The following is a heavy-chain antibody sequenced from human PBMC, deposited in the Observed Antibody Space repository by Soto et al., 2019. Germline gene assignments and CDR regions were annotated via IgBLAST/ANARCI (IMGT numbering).Heavy chain of an antibody. CDR1: GFTFSNAW. CDR3: TGSSRSYYCGMDV. CDR2: IKSKTDGGTT. J-gene: IGHJ6*02. D-gene: IGHD6-6*01. Sequence: EVQLVESGGGLVKPGGSLRLSCAASGFTFSNAWMSWVRQAPGKGLEWVGRIKSKTDGGTTDYAAPVKGRFTISRGESTDELYVQVNSLKAEETAVCYCTGSSRSYYCGMDVWGQGTTVTVSS. V-gene: IGHV3-15*01.